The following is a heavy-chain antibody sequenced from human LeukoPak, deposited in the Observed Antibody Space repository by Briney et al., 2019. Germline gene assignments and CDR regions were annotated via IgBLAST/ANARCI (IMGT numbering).Heavy chain of an antibody. CDR3: VRDNPRCCGVVPANIDDY. J-gene: IGHJ4*02. Sequence: GGSLRLSCAASRFTFSRYGMHWVRQAPGKGLEWVANIKQDGSEKYYVDSVKGRFTISRDNAKNSLYLQMNSLRAEDTAVYYCVRDNPRCCGVVPANIDDYWGQGTLVTVSS. CDR1: RFTFSRYG. V-gene: IGHV3-7*01. CDR2: IKQDGSEK. D-gene: IGHD2-15*01.